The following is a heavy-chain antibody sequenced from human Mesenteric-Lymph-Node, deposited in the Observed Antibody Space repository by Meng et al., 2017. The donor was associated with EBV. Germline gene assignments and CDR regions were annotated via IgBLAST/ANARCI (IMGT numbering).Heavy chain of an antibody. CDR3: VRCGAVTLVQGGPDH. Sequence: QVQLQQWGAGLLQPSETXSLPVGVPGGSFGGYFWSWIRQPPGKGLEWIGEINRVGSTNYNPSLKSRLTMSVDTSKNHFSLKLTSVTAADTAVYYCVRCGAVTLVQGGPDHWGQGTLVTVSS. J-gene: IGHJ4*02. CDR1: GGSFGGYF. V-gene: IGHV4-34*01. D-gene: IGHD3-10*01. CDR2: INRVGST.